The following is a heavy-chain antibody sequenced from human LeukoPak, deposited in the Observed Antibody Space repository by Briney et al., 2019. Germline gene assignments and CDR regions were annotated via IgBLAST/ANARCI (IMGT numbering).Heavy chain of an antibody. Sequence: GGSLRLSCVASGFSLSDFYMSWIRQAPGEGLEWVSYISGGGTAIYYAESVKGRFTVSRDNAKNSLYLQINSLRAEDTAIYYCARDWRNGGSDVWGQGTTVTVSS. V-gene: IGHV3-11*01. D-gene: IGHD2-8*01. CDR2: ISGGGTAI. J-gene: IGHJ6*02. CDR1: GFSLSDFY. CDR3: ARDWRNGGSDV.